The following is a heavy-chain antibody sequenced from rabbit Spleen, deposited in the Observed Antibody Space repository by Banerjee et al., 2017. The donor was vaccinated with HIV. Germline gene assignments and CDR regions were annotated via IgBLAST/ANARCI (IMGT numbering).Heavy chain of an antibody. Sequence: ESGGDLVKPGASLTLTCTASGFSFSSSDYMCWVRQAPGKGLEWIACIAAGSGGTTYYANWAKGRFTISKTSSTTATLQMTSLTAADTGTYFCARCPYSGGIGGTVFGYGLDLRGQGTLVTVS. CDR2: IAAGSGGTT. CDR3: ARCPYSGGIGGTVFGYGLDL. D-gene: IGHD4-1*01. CDR1: GFSFSSSDY. J-gene: IGHJ6*01. V-gene: IGHV1S40*01.